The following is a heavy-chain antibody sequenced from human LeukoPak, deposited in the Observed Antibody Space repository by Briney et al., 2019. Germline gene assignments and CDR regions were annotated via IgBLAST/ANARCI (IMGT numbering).Heavy chain of an antibody. CDR1: GFPFSSYW. Sequence: GGSLRLSCVASGFPFSSYWMTWVRQAPGKGLEWVASMKGDGSVKHFLDSVEGRFTISRDNAKNSLYLQMNSLRAEDTAVYYCARWDAYCSGGRCYSGDFAFDIWGQGTMVTVSS. CDR2: MKGDGSVK. V-gene: IGHV3-7*01. CDR3: ARWDAYCSGGRCYSGDFAFDI. D-gene: IGHD2-15*01. J-gene: IGHJ3*02.